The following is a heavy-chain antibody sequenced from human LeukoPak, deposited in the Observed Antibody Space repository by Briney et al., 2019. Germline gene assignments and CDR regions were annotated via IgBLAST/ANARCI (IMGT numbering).Heavy chain of an antibody. Sequence: ASQTLSLTCAVSGDSVSANSRSWNWIRQSPSGGLEWLGRTYYWSQWSNDYAGSVRSRITINPDTSTNAFSLQLHSVTPEDTAVYYCARDSNSQDEWEPYDSWGPGILVTVSS. CDR3: ARDSNSQDEWEPYDS. V-gene: IGHV6-1*01. CDR2: TYYWSQWSN. CDR1: GDSVSANSRS. D-gene: IGHD1-26*01. J-gene: IGHJ4*02.